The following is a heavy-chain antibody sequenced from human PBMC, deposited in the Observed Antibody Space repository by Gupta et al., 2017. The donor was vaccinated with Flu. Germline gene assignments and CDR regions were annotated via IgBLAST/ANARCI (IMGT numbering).Heavy chain of an antibody. V-gene: IGHV4-31*02. J-gene: IGHJ4*02. CDR3: ARRCAYFFDF. Sequence: GSTSSGGYEGGWNRQHPGKCIEWIGYDYLNGDTYYNPSTQSRVYISVDRSKNQFTLEVGSVTAEDTAVYFCARRCAYFFDFWGQGTLVTVSS. D-gene: IGHD3-16*01. CDR1: GSTSSGGYE. CDR2: DYLNGDT.